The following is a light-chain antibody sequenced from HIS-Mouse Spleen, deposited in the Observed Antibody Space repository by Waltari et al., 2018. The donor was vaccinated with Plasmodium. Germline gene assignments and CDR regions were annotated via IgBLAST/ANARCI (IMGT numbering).Light chain of an antibody. J-gene: IGLJ3*02. Sequence: SYELTQPPSVSVSPGQTARITCSGGALPKTYAYWYQQTSGQAPVLVISEDSKRPSGIPERFSGSSSGTMATLTISGAQVEDEADYYCYSTDSSGNHRVFGGGTKLTVL. CDR1: ALPKTY. CDR3: YSTDSSGNHRV. V-gene: IGLV3-10*01. CDR2: EDS.